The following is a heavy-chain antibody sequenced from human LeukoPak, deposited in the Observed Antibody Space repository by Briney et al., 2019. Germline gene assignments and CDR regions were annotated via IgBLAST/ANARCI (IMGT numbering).Heavy chain of an antibody. CDR2: IYYSGST. CDR1: GGSINSHY. J-gene: IGHJ4*02. CDR3: VRRDNTGWNYFDY. Sequence: SETLSLTCTVSGGSINSHYWSWIRQPPAKGLEWIGDIYYSGSTKYNPSLKSRVTISVDTSKNHLSLKLTSVLAADTAIYYCVRRDNTGWNYFDYWGQGILVTVSS. D-gene: IGHD6-19*01. V-gene: IGHV4-59*08.